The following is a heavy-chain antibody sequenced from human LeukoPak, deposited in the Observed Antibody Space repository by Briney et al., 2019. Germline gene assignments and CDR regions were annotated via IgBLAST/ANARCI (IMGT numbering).Heavy chain of an antibody. V-gene: IGHV3-21*01. J-gene: IGHJ4*02. CDR2: ISTSSNYI. Sequence: GGSLRLSCAASGFTFSTYSMNWVRQAPGKGLEWVSSISTSSNYIYYADSVKGRFTISRDNAKNSLSLQMNSLRAEDTSVYYCARALYDSSGYYSHFDYWGQGTLVTVSS. CDR3: ARALYDSSGYYSHFDY. D-gene: IGHD3-22*01. CDR1: GFTFSTYS.